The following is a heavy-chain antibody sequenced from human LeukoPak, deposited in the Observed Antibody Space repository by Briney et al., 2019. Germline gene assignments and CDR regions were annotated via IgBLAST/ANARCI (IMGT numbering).Heavy chain of an antibody. D-gene: IGHD1-26*01. CDR1: GFTFSNYG. Sequence: ASVKVSCKTSGFTFSNYGISWVRQAPGQGLEWMGWISAHNGKTIYAQKFQGRVTMTTDTSSSTAYLELRSLESDGTAVYYCTRDRESNAYWGQGTLLIVSS. J-gene: IGHJ4*02. CDR2: ISAHNGKT. CDR3: TRDRESNAY. V-gene: IGHV1-18*01.